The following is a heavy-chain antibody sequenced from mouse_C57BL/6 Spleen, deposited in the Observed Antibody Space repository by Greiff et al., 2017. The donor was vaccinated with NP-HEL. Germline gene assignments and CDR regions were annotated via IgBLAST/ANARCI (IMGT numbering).Heavy chain of an antibody. D-gene: IGHD4-1*01. CDR3: ARETGTGSFDY. CDR1: GFTFSDYY. CDR2: INYDGSST. Sequence: EVKLVESEGGLVQPGSSMKLSCTASGFTFSDYYMAWVRQVPEKGLEWVANINYDGSSTYYLDPLKSRFIISRDNAKNILYLQMSSLKSEDTATYYCARETGTGSFDYWGQGTTLTVSS. V-gene: IGHV5-16*01. J-gene: IGHJ2*01.